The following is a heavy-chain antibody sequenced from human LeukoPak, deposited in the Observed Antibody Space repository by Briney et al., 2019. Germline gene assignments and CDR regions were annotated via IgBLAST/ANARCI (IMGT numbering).Heavy chain of an antibody. CDR2: IIPIFATS. D-gene: IGHD3-10*01. CDR1: GGTFNNYA. Sequence: ASVKVSCKASGGTFNNYAIDWVRQAPGQGLEWMGGIIPIFATSHYAQKFQGRVTITADESTSTAYMELTSLKSEDTALYYCARDLRGSGTYYTIRYFDLWGRGTLVTVSS. CDR3: ARDLRGSGTYYTIRYFDL. V-gene: IGHV1-69*13. J-gene: IGHJ2*01.